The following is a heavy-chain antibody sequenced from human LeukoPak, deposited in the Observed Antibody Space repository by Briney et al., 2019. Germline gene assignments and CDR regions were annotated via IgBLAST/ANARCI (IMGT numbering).Heavy chain of an antibody. CDR2: INHSGST. Sequence: PSETLSLTCAVYGGSFSGYYWSWIRQPPGKGLEWIGEINHSGSTNYNPSLKSRVTISVDTPKNQFSLKLSSVTAADTAVYYCARDALRYFAAARPWFDPWGQGTLVTVSS. CDR1: GGSFSGYY. J-gene: IGHJ5*02. CDR3: ARDALRYFAAARPWFDP. D-gene: IGHD3-9*01. V-gene: IGHV4-34*01.